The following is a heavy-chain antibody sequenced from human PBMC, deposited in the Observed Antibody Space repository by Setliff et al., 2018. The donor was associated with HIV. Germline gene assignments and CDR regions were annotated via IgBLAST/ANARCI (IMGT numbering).Heavy chain of an antibody. Sequence: ASVKVSCKASGYTFTSYGISWVRQAPGQGLEWMGWINTYTGNPTYAQDFTGRFVFSLDTSVSTAYLLISSLKAEDIAEYYCARDGYYYDSSGHLAYYFDYWGQGTLVTVSS. V-gene: IGHV7-4-1*02. CDR1: GYTFTSYG. CDR3: ARDGYYYDSSGHLAYYFDY. D-gene: IGHD3-22*01. J-gene: IGHJ4*02. CDR2: INTYTGNP.